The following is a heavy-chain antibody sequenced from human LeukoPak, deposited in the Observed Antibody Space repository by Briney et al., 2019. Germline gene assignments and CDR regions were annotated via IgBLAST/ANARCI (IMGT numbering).Heavy chain of an antibody. Sequence: SETLSLTCTVSGGSISSGSYYWGWIRQPPGKGLEWIGSIYYSGSTYYNPSLKSRVTISVDTSKNQFSLKLSSVTAADTAVFYCASGTWGFYDTTVGVYWGQGTLVTVSS. V-gene: IGHV4-39*07. J-gene: IGHJ4*02. D-gene: IGHD3-22*01. CDR3: ASGTWGFYDTTVGVY. CDR2: IYYSGST. CDR1: GGSISSGSYY.